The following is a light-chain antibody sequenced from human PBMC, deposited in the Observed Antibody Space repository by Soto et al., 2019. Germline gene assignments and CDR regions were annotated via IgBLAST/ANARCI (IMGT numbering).Light chain of an antibody. J-gene: IGKJ1*01. CDR1: QSVSSN. V-gene: IGKV3-15*01. CDR2: GAS. Sequence: EILMTQSPTTLSVSPGERATLSCRASQSVSSNLAWYQQKPGQATRLHIYGASTRATGIPARFSGSGSGTEFTLTISSLQSEDFAVYYCQQYNNLPRTFGQGPKVEIK. CDR3: QQYNNLPRT.